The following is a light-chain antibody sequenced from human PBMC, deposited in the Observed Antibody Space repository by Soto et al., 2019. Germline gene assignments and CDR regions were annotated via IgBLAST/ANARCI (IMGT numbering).Light chain of an antibody. Sequence: DIVLTQAPLSSPVTLGQPASISCRSSQSLVHSDGNTYLSWLQQRPGQPPRLLIFKVSYRFPGVPDRFTGSGAGTDFTLTISRLEPEDFAVYYCHQYGNPPQTFGRGTKVEIK. CDR2: KVS. V-gene: IGKV2-24*01. J-gene: IGKJ4*02. CDR1: QSLVHSDGNTY. CDR3: HQYGNPPQT.